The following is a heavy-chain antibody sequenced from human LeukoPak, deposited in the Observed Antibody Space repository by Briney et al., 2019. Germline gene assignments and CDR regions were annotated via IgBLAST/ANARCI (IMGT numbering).Heavy chain of an antibody. Sequence: PSETLSLTCTVSGGSISSYYWSWIRQPPGKGLEWIGYIYYSGSTNYNPSLKSRVTISVDTSKNQFSLKLRSVTAADTAVYYCARGRVILTGYFDYWGQGTLVTVSS. CDR3: ARGRVILTGYFDY. CDR1: GGSISSYY. CDR2: IYYSGST. J-gene: IGHJ4*02. V-gene: IGHV4-59*08. D-gene: IGHD3-9*01.